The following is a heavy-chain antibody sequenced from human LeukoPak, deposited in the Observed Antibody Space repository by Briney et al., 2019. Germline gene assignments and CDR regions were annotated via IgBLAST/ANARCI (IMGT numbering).Heavy chain of an antibody. J-gene: IGHJ4*02. CDR2: IRGSGGST. CDR1: GFTVSTNC. Sequence: GGSLRLSCAASGFTVSTNCMTWVRQAPGRGLEWVSTIRGSGGSTYYADSVKGRFTISRDISKNTLYLQMNNLRDEDTAVYYCARYCSGGNCYSGLVYWGQGTLVAVSS. CDR3: ARYCSGGNCYSGLVY. D-gene: IGHD2-15*01. V-gene: IGHV3-53*01.